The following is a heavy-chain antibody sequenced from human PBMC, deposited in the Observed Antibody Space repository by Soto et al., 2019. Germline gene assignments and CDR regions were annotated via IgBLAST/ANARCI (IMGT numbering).Heavy chain of an antibody. CDR3: PRDKKYYYDSSGSSSAFDI. D-gene: IGHD3-22*01. CDR1: GGSFSSYA. CDR2: IIPIFGTA. J-gene: IGHJ3*02. Sequence: GASVKVSCKASGGSFSSYAISWVRQAPGQGLGWMGGIIPIFGTANYAQKFQGRVTITADESTSTAYMELSSLRSEDTAVYYCPRDKKYYYDSSGSSSAFDIWGQGTMVTVS. V-gene: IGHV1-69*13.